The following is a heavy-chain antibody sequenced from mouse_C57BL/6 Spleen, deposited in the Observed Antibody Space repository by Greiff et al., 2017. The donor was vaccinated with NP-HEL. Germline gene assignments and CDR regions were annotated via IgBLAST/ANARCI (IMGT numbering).Heavy chain of an antibody. CDR1: GFSLTSYG. CDR2: IWSGGST. Sequence: QVQLQQSGPGLVQPSQSLSITCTVSGFSLTSYGVHWVRQSPGKGLEWLGVIWSGGSTDYNAAFIARLSSSKDNSKGQVFVKMNGLQADDTAIYYWARSYGSSQYAMDYWGQGTSVTVSS. D-gene: IGHD1-1*01. V-gene: IGHV2-2*01. CDR3: ARSYGSSQYAMDY. J-gene: IGHJ4*01.